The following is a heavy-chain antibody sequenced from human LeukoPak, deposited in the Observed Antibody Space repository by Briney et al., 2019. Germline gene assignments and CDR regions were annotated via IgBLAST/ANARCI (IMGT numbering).Heavy chain of an antibody. CDR1: GGTFSSYA. CDR2: IIPILGIA. Sequence: GASVKVSCKASGGTFSSYAISWMRQAPGQGLEWMGRIIPILGIANYAQKFQGRVTITADKSTSTAYMELSSLRSEDTAVYYCARGGDSSGYNYWGQGTLVTVSS. D-gene: IGHD3-22*01. CDR3: ARGGDSSGYNY. V-gene: IGHV1-69*04. J-gene: IGHJ4*02.